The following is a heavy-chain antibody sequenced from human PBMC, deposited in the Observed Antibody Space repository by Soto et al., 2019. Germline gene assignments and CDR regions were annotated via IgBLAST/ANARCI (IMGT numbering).Heavy chain of an antibody. CDR1: GYTFSDYA. CDR2: IGAYNGNT. D-gene: IGHD2-8*01. Sequence: ASVKVSCKASGYTFSDYAITWVRQAPGQGLEWMGWIGAYNGNTKYAQKFQGRVTMTTDTSTNTAHMELRSLGSDDTAVYYCARAGPSSTVYALILHWFDPWGQGTLVTVSS. CDR3: ARAGPSSTVYALILHWFDP. V-gene: IGHV1-18*04. J-gene: IGHJ5*02.